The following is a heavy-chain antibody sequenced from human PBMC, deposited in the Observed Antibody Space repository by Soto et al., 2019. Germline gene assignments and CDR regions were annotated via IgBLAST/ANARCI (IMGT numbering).Heavy chain of an antibody. CDR2: INPSGGST. V-gene: IGHV1-46*03. CDR1: GYTFTSYY. J-gene: IGHJ4*02. CDR3: ALYDSSGYYYPEYDQSFDY. D-gene: IGHD3-22*01. Sequence: ASVKVSCKASGYTFTSYYMHWVRQAPGQGLEWMGIINPSGGSTSYAQKFQGRVTMTRDTSTSTVYMELSSLRSEDTAVYYCALYDSSGYYYPEYDQSFDYWGQGTLVTVSS.